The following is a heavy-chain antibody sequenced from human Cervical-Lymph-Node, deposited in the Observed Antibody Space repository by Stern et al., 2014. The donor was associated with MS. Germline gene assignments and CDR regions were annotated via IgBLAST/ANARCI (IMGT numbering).Heavy chain of an antibody. CDR3: ARGRDGYKSHFDY. CDR1: GGSISSGGYY. Sequence: VQLVESGPGLVKPSQTLSLTCTVSGGSISSGGYYWSWIRQHPGKGLERIGYIYYSGSTYYNPSLKSRVTISVDTSKNQFSLKLSSVTAADTAVYYCARGRDGYKSHFDYWGQGTLVTVSS. CDR2: IYYSGST. D-gene: IGHD5-24*01. J-gene: IGHJ4*02. V-gene: IGHV4-31*03.